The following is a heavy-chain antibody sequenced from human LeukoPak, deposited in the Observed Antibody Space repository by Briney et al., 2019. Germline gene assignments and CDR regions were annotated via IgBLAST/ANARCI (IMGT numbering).Heavy chain of an antibody. CDR1: GGTFSSYA. V-gene: IGHV1-69*05. J-gene: IGHJ4*02. Sequence: SVKVSCQPSGGTFSSYAIIWVRQAPGQGLVWMGGIIPIFGTANYAQKFQGRVTITTDESTSTAYMELSSLRSEDTAVYYCARDTTGTTFDYWGQGTLVIVSS. CDR2: IIPIFGTA. D-gene: IGHD1-7*01. CDR3: ARDTTGTTFDY.